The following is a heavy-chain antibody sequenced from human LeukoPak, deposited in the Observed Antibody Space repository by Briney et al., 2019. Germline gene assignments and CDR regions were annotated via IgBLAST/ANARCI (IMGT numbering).Heavy chain of an antibody. CDR3: ARAQWLADDAFDI. J-gene: IGHJ3*02. Sequence: GGSLRLSCAASGFTFSSYGMHWVRQAPGKGLEWVAVISYDGSNKYYADSVKGRFTISRDNSKNTLYLQMNSLRAEDTAVYYCARAQWLADDAFDIWGQGTMVTVSS. CDR2: ISYDGSNK. CDR1: GFTFSSYG. D-gene: IGHD6-19*01. V-gene: IGHV3-30*03.